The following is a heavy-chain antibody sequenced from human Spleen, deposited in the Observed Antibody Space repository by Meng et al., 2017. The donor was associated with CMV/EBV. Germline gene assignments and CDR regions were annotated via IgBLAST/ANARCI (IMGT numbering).Heavy chain of an antibody. CDR1: YTITVHY. V-gene: IGHV1-2*02. J-gene: IGHJ4*02. CDR2: INPYSGGT. D-gene: IGHD2-2*01. CDR3: ARDRGYCSSTSCSGKY. Sequence: YTITVHYMHGVRHAPGQRVEWMGWINPYSGGTNYAQELQGRVTMPRDTSISTAYVELSRLKSDDTAVYYGARDRGYCSSTSCSGKYWGQGTLVTVSS.